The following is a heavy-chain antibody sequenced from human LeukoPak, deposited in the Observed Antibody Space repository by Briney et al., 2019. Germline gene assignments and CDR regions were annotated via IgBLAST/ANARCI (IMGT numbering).Heavy chain of an antibody. J-gene: IGHJ3*02. CDR3: ARDPGGGPDAFDI. CDR1: GGSISSGGYY. D-gene: IGHD3-16*01. Sequence: SQTLSLTCTVSGGSISSGGYYWSWIRQPPGKGLEWIGYIYHSGSTYYNPSLKSRVTISVDRSKNQFSLKLSSVTAADTAVYYCARDPGGGPDAFDIWGQGTMVTVSS. V-gene: IGHV4-30-2*01. CDR2: IYHSGST.